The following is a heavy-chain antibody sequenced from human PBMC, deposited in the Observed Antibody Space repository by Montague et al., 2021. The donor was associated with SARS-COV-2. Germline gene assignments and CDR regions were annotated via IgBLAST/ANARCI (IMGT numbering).Heavy chain of an antibody. CDR1: GGSFSTYS. J-gene: IGHJ6*03. CDR2: IHHGGST. CDR3: ARLGDGVVPSPILGVGPYYSYYYMDV. Sequence: SDTLSLTCAVHGGSFSTYSWNWIRQPPGKGLEWIGEIHHGGSTNYNPPLKSRVTISADTSKNQFSLKLTSVAAADTAVYYCARLGDGVVPSPILGVGPYYSYYYMDVWGKGTTVTVSS. D-gene: IGHD3-10*01. V-gene: IGHV4-34*01.